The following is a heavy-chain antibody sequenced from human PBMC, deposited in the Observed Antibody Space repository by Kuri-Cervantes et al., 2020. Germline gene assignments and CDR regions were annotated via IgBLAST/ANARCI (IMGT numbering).Heavy chain of an antibody. J-gene: IGHJ6*02. D-gene: IGHD3-10*01. CDR1: GFTFSSYA. V-gene: IGHV3-30*04. Sequence: LSLTCAASGFTFSSYAMHWVRQAPGKGLEWVAVISYDGSSEYYADSVKGRFTISRDNSKNTLYLQMNSLRAEDTAVYYCAKDCLDYYGSGSSNGMDVWGQGTTVTVSS. CDR2: ISYDGSSE. CDR3: AKDCLDYYGSGSSNGMDV.